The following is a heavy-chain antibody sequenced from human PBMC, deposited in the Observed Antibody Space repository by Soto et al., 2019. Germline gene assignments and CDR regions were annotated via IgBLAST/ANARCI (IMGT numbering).Heavy chain of an antibody. Sequence: GGSLRLSCAASGLTVSNNYMSWVRQAAGKGLEWVSVIYSGGDTYYGDSVKGRFSISRDNSKNTVYLQMNRLRAEDTAVYYCASVSGWFGAFDIWGQGTTVTVSS. CDR2: IYSGGDT. D-gene: IGHD6-19*01. CDR1: GLTVSNNY. J-gene: IGHJ3*02. CDR3: ASVSGWFGAFDI. V-gene: IGHV3-66*01.